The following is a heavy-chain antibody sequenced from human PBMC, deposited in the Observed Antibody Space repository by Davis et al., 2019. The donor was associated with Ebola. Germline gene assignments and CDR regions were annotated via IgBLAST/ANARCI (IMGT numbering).Heavy chain of an antibody. CDR1: GFTFSDAW. CDR3: TTTAWT. J-gene: IGHJ5*02. D-gene: IGHD2-21*02. CDR2: IKSKTDGGTT. Sequence: GESLKISCAASGFTFSDAWMRWIRQGPGQGPEWVGRIKSKTDGGTTDYAAPVKGRFTIPRDDSKNTLYLQMNSLKPEDTAVYYCTTTAWTWGQGTLVVVSS. V-gene: IGHV3-15*01.